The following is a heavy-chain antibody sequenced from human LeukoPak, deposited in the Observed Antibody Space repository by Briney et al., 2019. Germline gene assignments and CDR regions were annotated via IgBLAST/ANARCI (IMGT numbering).Heavy chain of an antibody. CDR1: GYSISSGYY. Sequence: SETLSLTCTVSGYSISSGYYWGWIRQPPGKGLEWIGSIYHSGSTYYNQSLKSRVTISVDTSKNQFSLKLSSVTAADTAVYYCARDLVGIDYWGQGTLVTVSS. CDR2: IYHSGST. J-gene: IGHJ4*02. D-gene: IGHD2-15*01. V-gene: IGHV4-38-2*02. CDR3: ARDLVGIDY.